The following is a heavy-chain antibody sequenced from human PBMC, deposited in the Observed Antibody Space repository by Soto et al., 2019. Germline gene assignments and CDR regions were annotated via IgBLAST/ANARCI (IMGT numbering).Heavy chain of an antibody. V-gene: IGHV1-3*01. D-gene: IGHD2-2*01. J-gene: IGHJ4*02. Sequence: QVQLVQSGAEVKKPGASVRVSCETSGYTFTTYAIHWVRQAPGQRLEWMGWVNAGNGETRYSEKFQDRVTITRDTYATTAYLELSGLRSEDTAVYYCARDCGSLNCHVALPNYDDWGQGTLVTVSS. CDR1: GYTFTTYA. CDR3: ARDCGSLNCHVALPNYDD. CDR2: VNAGNGET.